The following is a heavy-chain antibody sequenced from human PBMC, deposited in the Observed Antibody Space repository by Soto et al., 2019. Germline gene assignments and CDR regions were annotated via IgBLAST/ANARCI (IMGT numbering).Heavy chain of an antibody. CDR3: TRMSRSFDY. V-gene: IGHV1-46*03. Sequence: QVLLEQSGAEVRRPGASVKISCQASGYPFSNYHMHWVRQAPGKGLEWMGMIDPDNGRTKFAQSLQGRVTMTRDTSTNSVYMELRALKSEDTAIYFCTRMSRSFDYWGQGSHVTVSS. CDR1: GYPFSNYH. J-gene: IGHJ4*02. CDR2: IDPDNGRT.